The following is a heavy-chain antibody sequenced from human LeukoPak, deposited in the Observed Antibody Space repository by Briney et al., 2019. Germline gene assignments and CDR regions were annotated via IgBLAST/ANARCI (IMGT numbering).Heavy chain of an antibody. CDR1: EYTFTGYY. Sequence: ASVKVSCKASEYTFTGYYIHWVRQAPGQGLEWMGWINPNSGGTNYAQKFQGRVTMTRDTSISTAYMELSSLRSDDTAGYYCARRSRDGYIPQAYFDYWGQGTLVTASS. CDR2: INPNSGGT. D-gene: IGHD5-24*01. V-gene: IGHV1-2*02. CDR3: ARRSRDGYIPQAYFDY. J-gene: IGHJ4*02.